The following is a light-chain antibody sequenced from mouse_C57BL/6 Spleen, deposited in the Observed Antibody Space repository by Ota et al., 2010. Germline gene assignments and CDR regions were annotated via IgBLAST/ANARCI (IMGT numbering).Light chain of an antibody. J-gene: IGKJ4*01. V-gene: IGKV6-23*01. CDR3: HQCSSSPFT. CDR1: QDVGTA. CDR2: WAS. Sequence: DIVMTQSHKFMSTSVGDRVSITCKASQDVGTAVAWYQQKPGQSPKLLISWASTRHTGVPDRFTGSGSGTDFTLTISSVQSEDLVDYFCHQCSSSPFTFGSGTKLDIK.